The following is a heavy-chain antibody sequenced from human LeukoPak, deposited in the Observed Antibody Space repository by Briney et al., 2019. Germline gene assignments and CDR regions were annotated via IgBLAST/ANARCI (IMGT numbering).Heavy chain of an antibody. V-gene: IGHV4-34*01. CDR3: ARVGVVAATHAIDY. J-gene: IGHJ4*02. CDR1: GGSFSGYY. CDR2: INHSGNT. D-gene: IGHD2-15*01. Sequence: SETLSLTCAVYGGSFSGYYWSWIRQPPGKGLEWIGEINHSGNTNYNPSLKSRVTISVDTSKNQFSLKLSSVTAADTAVYYCARVGVVAATHAIDYWGQGTLVTVSS.